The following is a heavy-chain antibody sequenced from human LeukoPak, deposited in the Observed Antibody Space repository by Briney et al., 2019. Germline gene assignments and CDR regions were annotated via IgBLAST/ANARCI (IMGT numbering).Heavy chain of an antibody. CDR1: GFTFSSYA. V-gene: IGHV3-30-3*01. J-gene: IGHJ3*02. CDR3: ARAYPGIVVVIIGRGDAFDI. D-gene: IGHD3-22*01. CDR2: ISYDGSNK. Sequence: GGSLRLSCAASGFTFSSYAMHWVRQAPDKGLEWVAVISYDGSNKYYADSVKGRFTISRDNAKNSLYLQMNSLRAEDTAVYYCARAYPGIVVVIIGRGDAFDIWGQGTMVTVSS.